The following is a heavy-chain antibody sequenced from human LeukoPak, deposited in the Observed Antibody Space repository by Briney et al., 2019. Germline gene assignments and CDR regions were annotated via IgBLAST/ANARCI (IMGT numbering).Heavy chain of an antibody. Sequence: GGSLRLSCAASGFTFSSYSMNWVRQAPGKGLGWVSSISSSSSYIYYADSVKGRFTISRDNAKNSLYLQMNSLRAEDTAVYYCARGAAKNDAFDIWGQGTMVTVSS. CDR1: GFTFSSYS. V-gene: IGHV3-21*01. J-gene: IGHJ3*02. CDR3: ARGAAKNDAFDI. CDR2: ISSSSSYI. D-gene: IGHD6-25*01.